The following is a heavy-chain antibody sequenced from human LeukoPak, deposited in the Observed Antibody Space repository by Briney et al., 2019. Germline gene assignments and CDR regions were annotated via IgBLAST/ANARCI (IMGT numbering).Heavy chain of an antibody. D-gene: IGHD2-2*01. CDR3: TREGGRYCPSASCSNDAFDV. Sequence: GGSPGLSSTASGFTFSTYEMNWVRQAPGKGLEWVSYIHSSGTVIHYADSVKGRFIISRDNAKNSLYLQMNSLRAEDTAVYYCTREGGRYCPSASCSNDAFDVWGQGRVGTVS. CDR1: GFTFSTYE. V-gene: IGHV3-48*03. CDR2: IHSSGTVI. J-gene: IGHJ3*01.